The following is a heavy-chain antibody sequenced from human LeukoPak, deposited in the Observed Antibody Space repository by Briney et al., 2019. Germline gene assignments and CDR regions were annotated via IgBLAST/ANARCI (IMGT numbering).Heavy chain of an antibody. D-gene: IGHD3-10*01. Sequence: GGSLKFSCAASGFTFSTYWMTWVRQAPGKGLEWVSYISSSGSTIYYADSVKGRFTISRDNAKNSLYLQMNSLRAEDMAVYYCATAKPMVRGVITYFDYWGQGTLVTVSS. CDR3: ATAKPMVRGVITYFDY. J-gene: IGHJ4*02. CDR2: ISSSGSTI. CDR1: GFTFSTYW. V-gene: IGHV3-48*04.